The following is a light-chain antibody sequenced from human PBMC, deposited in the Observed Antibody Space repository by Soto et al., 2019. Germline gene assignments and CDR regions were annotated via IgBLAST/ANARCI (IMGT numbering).Light chain of an antibody. CDR3: SSYTYISTVV. J-gene: IGLJ2*01. Sequence: QSVLTQPASVSGSPGQSITISCTGTSSDVGANKYVSWYQQHPGKAPKLIIYEVGNRPSGVSNRFSGTKSGNTASLTISGLQAEDEADYYCSSYTYISTVVFGGGTKLTVL. CDR2: EVG. CDR1: SSDVGANKY. V-gene: IGLV2-14*01.